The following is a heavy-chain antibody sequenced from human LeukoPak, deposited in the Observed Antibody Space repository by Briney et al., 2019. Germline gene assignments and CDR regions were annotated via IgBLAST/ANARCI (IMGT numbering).Heavy chain of an antibody. CDR2: IYYSGST. J-gene: IGHJ6*03. Sequence: PSETLSLTCTVSGGSISSYYWSWIRQPSGKGLEWIGYIYYSGSTNYNPSLKSRVTISVDTSKNQFSLKLSSVTAADTAVYYCARVLYGVWDYYYMDVWGKGTTVTVSS. D-gene: IGHD2-8*01. CDR1: GGSISSYY. V-gene: IGHV4-59*01. CDR3: ARVLYGVWDYYYMDV.